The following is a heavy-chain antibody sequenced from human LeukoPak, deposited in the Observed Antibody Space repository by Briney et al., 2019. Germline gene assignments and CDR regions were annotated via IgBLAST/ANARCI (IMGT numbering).Heavy chain of an antibody. Sequence: GGSLRLSCAASGFTFNSYSMHWVRQAPGKGLEWVAFIRYDGSNKYYADSVKGRFTISRDNSKNTLYLQMNSLRAEDTAVYYCAKDMRTKGYCSGGSCYSGVDYWGQGTLVTVSS. J-gene: IGHJ4*02. CDR2: IRYDGSNK. D-gene: IGHD2-15*01. CDR1: GFTFNSYS. V-gene: IGHV3-30*02. CDR3: AKDMRTKGYCSGGSCYSGVDY.